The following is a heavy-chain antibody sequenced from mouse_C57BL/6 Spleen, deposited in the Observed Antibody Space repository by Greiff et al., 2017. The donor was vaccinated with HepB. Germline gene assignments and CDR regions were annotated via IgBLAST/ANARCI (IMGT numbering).Heavy chain of an antibody. CDR2: IYPGSGST. Sequence: QVQLQQSGAELVKPGASVKMSCKASGYTFTSYWITWVKQRPGQGLEWIGDIYPGSGSTNYNEKFKSKATLTVDTSSSTAYMQLSSLTSEDSAVYYCAFYDGYYYYFDYWGQGTTLTVSS. V-gene: IGHV1-55*01. D-gene: IGHD2-3*01. CDR1: GYTFTSYW. CDR3: AFYDGYYYYFDY. J-gene: IGHJ2*01.